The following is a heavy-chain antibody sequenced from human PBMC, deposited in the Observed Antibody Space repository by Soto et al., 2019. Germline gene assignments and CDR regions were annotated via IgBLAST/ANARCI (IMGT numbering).Heavy chain of an antibody. J-gene: IGHJ4*02. CDR1: GFPFSGCS. CDR2: ITSSGDKT. Sequence: PGGSLRLSCAASGFPFSGCSMSWVRQAPRKGLEWVSSITSSGDKTYYADSVKGRFTISRDNPKNTLYLQLNSLTAEDTAIYYCAKDRTNYYGPGWTYYTPGGDKWGRGALVTVSS. D-gene: IGHD3-10*01. V-gene: IGHV3-23*01. CDR3: AKDRTNYYGPGWTYYTPGGDK.